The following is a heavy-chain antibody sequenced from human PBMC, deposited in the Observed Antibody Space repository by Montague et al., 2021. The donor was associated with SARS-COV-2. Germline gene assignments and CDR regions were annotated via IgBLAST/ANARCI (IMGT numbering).Heavy chain of an antibody. CDR3: ATRYYSDTRASNGVY. CDR2: VYHSGST. J-gene: IGHJ4*02. V-gene: IGHV4-4*02. Sequence: SETLSLTCAVSGGSISSSNWWSWVRQPPGKGLEWIGEVYHSGSTNYNPSFKSRVTISADKSTNQFSLRLTSVTAAATAVFYCATRYYSDTRASNGVYWGQGALVTVSS. CDR1: GGSISSSNW. D-gene: IGHD2-8*01.